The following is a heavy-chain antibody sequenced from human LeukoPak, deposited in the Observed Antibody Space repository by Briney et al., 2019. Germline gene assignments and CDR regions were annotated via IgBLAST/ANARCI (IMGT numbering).Heavy chain of an antibody. CDR3: ASGGYSGYSI. CDR2: INSDGSTT. Sequence: GGSLRLSCAASGFTFSSYWMHWVRQAPGKGLVWVSRINSDGSTTTYADSVKGRFTISRDNAKNTLYLQMNSLRAEDTAVHYCASGGYSGYSIWGQGTLVTVSS. V-gene: IGHV3-74*01. J-gene: IGHJ4*02. CDR1: GFTFSSYW. D-gene: IGHD5-12*01.